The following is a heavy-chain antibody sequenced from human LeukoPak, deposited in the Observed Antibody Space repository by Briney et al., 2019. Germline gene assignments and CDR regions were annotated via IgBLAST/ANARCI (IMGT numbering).Heavy chain of an antibody. D-gene: IGHD3/OR15-3a*01. V-gene: IGHV4-4*09. CDR1: GGSFSSYY. CDR2: IYTSAST. J-gene: IGHJ6*03. Sequence: SETLSLTCTVHGGSFSSYYWSWIRQPPGKGLEWIGYIYTSASTNYNPSLKSRVTISVGTSKNQLSLKLSSVTAADTAAYYCARVWTGNRYYYMDVWGKGTTVTVSS. CDR3: ARVWTGNRYYYMDV.